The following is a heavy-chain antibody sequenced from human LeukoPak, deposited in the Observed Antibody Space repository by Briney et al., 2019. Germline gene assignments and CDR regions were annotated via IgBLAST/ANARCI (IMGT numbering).Heavy chain of an antibody. CDR1: GYTLTELS. V-gene: IGHV1-24*01. CDR3: ARDRYSSGWYSYWYFDL. Sequence: ASVKVSCKVSGYTLTELSMHWVRQAPGKGLEWMGGFDPENGETIYAQKFQGRVTMTEDTSTSTAYMELRSLRSDDTAVYYCARDRYSSGWYSYWYFDLWGRGTLVTVSS. D-gene: IGHD6-19*01. J-gene: IGHJ2*01. CDR2: FDPENGET.